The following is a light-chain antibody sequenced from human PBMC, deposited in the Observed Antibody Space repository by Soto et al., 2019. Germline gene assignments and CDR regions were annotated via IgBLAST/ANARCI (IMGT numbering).Light chain of an antibody. CDR1: QSLGTS. V-gene: IGKV3-15*01. CDR3: QQYEKWPPSIT. Sequence: EIVLTQSPGTLSLSPGERATLSCRASQSLGTSLAWYQHKPGQAPRLLIYGASTRATGISARFSGSGSGTEFTLTISSLQSEDFAVYYCQQYEKWPPSITFGQGTRLEIK. CDR2: GAS. J-gene: IGKJ5*01.